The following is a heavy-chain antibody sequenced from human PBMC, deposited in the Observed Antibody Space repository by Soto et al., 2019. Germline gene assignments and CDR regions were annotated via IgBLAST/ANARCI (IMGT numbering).Heavy chain of an antibody. CDR2: IKQDGSEK. CDR1: GFTFSSYW. CDR3: ARTKTYYDFWSGYYRSFDY. V-gene: IGHV3-7*03. J-gene: IGHJ4*02. D-gene: IGHD3-3*01. Sequence: GGSLRLSCAASGFTFSSYWMSWVRQAPGKGLEWVANIKQDGSEKYYVDSVKSRFTISRDNAKNSLYLQMNSLRAADTAVYYCARTKTYYDFWSGYYRSFDYWGQGTLVTVSS.